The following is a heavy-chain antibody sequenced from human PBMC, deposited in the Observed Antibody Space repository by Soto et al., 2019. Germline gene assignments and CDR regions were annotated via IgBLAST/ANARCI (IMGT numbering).Heavy chain of an antibody. Sequence: QVKLQESGPGLVKPSQTLSLTCTVSGGSISRGDYYWSWIRQHPGKGLEWIGYIYYSGSTYYNPSLKSRVTISVDTAKNQCSLKLSSGTAADTAVYYCARWWSGSRQGFDPWGQGTLVTVSS. CDR1: GGSISRGDYY. J-gene: IGHJ5*02. CDR2: IYYSGST. CDR3: ARWWSGSRQGFDP. V-gene: IGHV4-31*03. D-gene: IGHD3-3*01.